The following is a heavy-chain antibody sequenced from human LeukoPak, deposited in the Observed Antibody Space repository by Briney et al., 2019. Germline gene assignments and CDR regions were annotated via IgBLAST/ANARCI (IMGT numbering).Heavy chain of an antibody. CDR1: GFTFSSYW. J-gene: IGHJ4*02. Sequence: PGGSLRLSCAASGFTFSSYWMSWVRQAPGKGLEWVANIKEDGSEKNYVDSVKGRFTISRDNAKNSLYLQMNSLRAEDTAVHYCARGGGRHVEYWGQGNLVTASS. V-gene: IGHV3-7*05. CDR3: ARGGGRHVEY. CDR2: IKEDGSEK. D-gene: IGHD2/OR15-2a*01.